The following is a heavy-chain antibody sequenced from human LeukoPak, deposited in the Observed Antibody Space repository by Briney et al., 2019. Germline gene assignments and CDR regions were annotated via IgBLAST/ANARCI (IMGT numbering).Heavy chain of an antibody. J-gene: IGHJ4*02. D-gene: IGHD3-22*01. V-gene: IGHV3-30*03. Sequence: GGSQRLSCAASGFTFSTYDMHWVRQAPGKGLEWVAFISYDGSNKYDVDSVKGRFTISRDNSKNTLYLQMNSLRPEDTAVYYCARGGYYDSSGYFPGDYWGQGTLVTVSS. CDR2: ISYDGSNK. CDR1: GFTFSTYD. CDR3: ARGGYYDSSGYFPGDY.